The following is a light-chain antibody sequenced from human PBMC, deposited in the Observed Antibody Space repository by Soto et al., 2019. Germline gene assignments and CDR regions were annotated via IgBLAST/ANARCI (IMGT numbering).Light chain of an antibody. CDR2: GAS. J-gene: IGKJ1*01. CDR3: QQYNNWPRT. CDR1: QSVSSK. V-gene: IGKV3-15*01. Sequence: EIVMTQSPATQSVSPGERATLSCRASQSVSSKLAWYQQKPGQAPRLLIYGASTRATGIPARFTGYGSGTEFTLTISSLQSEDFAVYYCQQYNNWPRTFGQGTKVEI.